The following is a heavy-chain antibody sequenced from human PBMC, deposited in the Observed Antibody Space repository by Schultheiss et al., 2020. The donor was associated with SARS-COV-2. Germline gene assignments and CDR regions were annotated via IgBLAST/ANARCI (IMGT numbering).Heavy chain of an antibody. CDR1: GASISSGDYY. D-gene: IGHD6-13*01. CDR2: IYYSGST. Sequence: SETLSLTCTVSGASISSGDYYWSWIRQPPGEGLEWIGYIYYSGSTNYNPSLKSRVTISVDTSKNQFSLKLSSVTAADTAVYYCARQAAAGHYYGMDVWGQGTTVTVSS. V-gene: IGHV4-61*08. J-gene: IGHJ6*02. CDR3: ARQAAAGHYYGMDV.